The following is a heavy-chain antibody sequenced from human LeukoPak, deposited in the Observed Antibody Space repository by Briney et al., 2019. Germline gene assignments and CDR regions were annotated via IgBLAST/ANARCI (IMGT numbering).Heavy chain of an antibody. D-gene: IGHD6-19*01. CDR2: IYTSGST. Sequence: SETLSLTCTVSGGSISSYYWSWIRQPAGKGLEWIGRIYTSGSTNYNPSLKSRVTMSVDTSKNQFSLKLSSVTDADTAVYYCARDLTYSSGWYYYYYYYMDVWGKGTTVTVSS. J-gene: IGHJ6*03. V-gene: IGHV4-4*07. CDR1: GGSISSYY. CDR3: ARDLTYSSGWYYYYYYYMDV.